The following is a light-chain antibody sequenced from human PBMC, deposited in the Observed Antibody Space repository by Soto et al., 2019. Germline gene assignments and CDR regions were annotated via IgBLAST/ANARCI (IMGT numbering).Light chain of an antibody. CDR2: GAS. CDR1: QSVSSN. V-gene: IGKV3-20*01. J-gene: IGKJ1*01. CDR3: QQYGSSPWT. Sequence: EIVMTQSPATLSVSPGERATLSCRASQSVSSNLAWYQQKPGQAPRLLIYGASSRATGIPDRFSGSGSGTDFTLTISRLEPEDSAVYYCQQYGSSPWTFGQGTKVDIK.